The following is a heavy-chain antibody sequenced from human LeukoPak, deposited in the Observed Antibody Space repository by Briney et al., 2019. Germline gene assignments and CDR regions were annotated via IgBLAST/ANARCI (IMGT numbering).Heavy chain of an antibody. J-gene: IGHJ4*02. D-gene: IGHD1-26*01. CDR1: GYTFTGYY. CDR3: ARGNIGVGARFGY. V-gene: IGHV1-2*02. Sequence: EASVKVSCKASGYTFTGYYMHWVRQAPGQGLEWMGWINPNSGGTNYAQKLQGRATMTTDTSTSTAYMELRSLRSDDTAVYYCARGNIGVGARFGYWGQGTLVTVSS. CDR2: INPNSGGT.